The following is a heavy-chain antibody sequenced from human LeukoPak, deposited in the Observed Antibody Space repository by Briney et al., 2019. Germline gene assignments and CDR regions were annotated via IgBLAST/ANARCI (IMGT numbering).Heavy chain of an antibody. D-gene: IGHD5-24*01. Sequence: SETLSLTCTVSGGSISSSSYYWGWLRQPPGKGLEWIGSIYYSGSTYYNPSRKSRVTISVDTSKNQFPLKLSSVPAADTAVYYCARQDLMATISWGQGTLVTVSS. CDR1: GGSISSSSYY. CDR2: IYYSGST. V-gene: IGHV4-39*01. J-gene: IGHJ5*02. CDR3: ARQDLMATIS.